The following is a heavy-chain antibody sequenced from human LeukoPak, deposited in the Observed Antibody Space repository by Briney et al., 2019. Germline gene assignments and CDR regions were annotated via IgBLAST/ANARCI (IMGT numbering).Heavy chain of an antibody. CDR1: GFTFDDYA. Sequence: GKSLRLSCAASGFTFDDYAMHWVRQAPGKGLEWVSSITWNGGNKGYADSVKGRFTISRDNAKNSLYLQMNSLRGEDTALYYCAKGRRYNWSDFGDAFNIWGQGTMVTLSS. CDR2: ITWNGGNK. CDR3: AKGRRYNWSDFGDAFNI. J-gene: IGHJ3*02. D-gene: IGHD1-1*01. V-gene: IGHV3-9*01.